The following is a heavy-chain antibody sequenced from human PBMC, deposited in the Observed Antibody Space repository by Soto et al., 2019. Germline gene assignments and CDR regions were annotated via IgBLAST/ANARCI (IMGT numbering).Heavy chain of an antibody. CDR2: INPSIGYT. CDR3: ARDRGAFGVVRNWFDP. J-gene: IGHJ5*02. D-gene: IGHD3-3*01. CDR1: GYSFTRYY. V-gene: IGHV1-46*01. Sequence: ASVKVSCKASGYSFTRYYMHWLRQSPGQGPEWMAIINPSIGYTTYAQRFQGRVTVTSDTSTSTVYMELSRLTSEDTAVYFCARDRGAFGVVRNWFDPWGQGTLVTVSS.